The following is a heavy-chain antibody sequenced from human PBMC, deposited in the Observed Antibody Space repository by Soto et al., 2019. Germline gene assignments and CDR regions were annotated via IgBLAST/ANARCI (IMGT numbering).Heavy chain of an antibody. J-gene: IGHJ4*02. CDR1: GFTFTRYS. V-gene: IGHV3-21*06. CDR3: ARESEDLTSNFDY. Sequence: PGGSLRLSCAASGFTFTRYSMNWVRQAPGRGLEWVSSISSTTNYIYYGDSMKGRFTISRDNAKNSLYLEMNSLRAEDTAVYYCARESEDLTSNFDYWGQGTLVTVSS. CDR2: ISSTTNYI.